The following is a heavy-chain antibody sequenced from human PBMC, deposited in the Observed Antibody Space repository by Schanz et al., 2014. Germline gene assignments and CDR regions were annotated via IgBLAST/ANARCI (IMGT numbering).Heavy chain of an antibody. CDR2: ISYDGINK. Sequence: QVQLVESGGGVVQPGRSLRLSCAASGFTFSAYGMHWVRQAPGKGLEWVAVISYDGINKYYADSVKGRFTISRDNSKNTLYLQMNSLRAEDTAVYYCAKSLRSNLYFYYGMDVWGQGTTVTVFS. J-gene: IGHJ6*02. CDR3: AKSLRSNLYFYYGMDV. V-gene: IGHV3-30*18. CDR1: GFTFSAYG. D-gene: IGHD3-10*02.